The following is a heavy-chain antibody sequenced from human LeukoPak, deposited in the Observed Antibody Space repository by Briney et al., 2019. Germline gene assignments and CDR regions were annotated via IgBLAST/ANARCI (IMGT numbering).Heavy chain of an antibody. CDR1: GGTFSSYT. J-gene: IGHJ4*02. V-gene: IGHV1-69*04. CDR2: IIPILGIA. CDR3: AREEEMATIPPGAYYFDY. Sequence: AASVKVSCKASGGTFSSYTISWVRQAPGQGLEWMGRIIPILGIANYAQKFQGRVTITADKSTSTAYMELSSLRSEDTAVYYCAREEEMATIPPGAYYFDYWGQGTLVTVSS. D-gene: IGHD5-24*01.